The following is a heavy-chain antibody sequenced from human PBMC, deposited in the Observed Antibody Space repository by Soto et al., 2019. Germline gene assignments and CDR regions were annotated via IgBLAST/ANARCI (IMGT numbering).Heavy chain of an antibody. CDR2: IYHNERT. Sequence: QVQLQESGPGLVKPSGTLSLTCAVSGTSISSSQWWSWVRQPPGKGLEWIGEIYHNERTNYNPSLQSRLTMSLDKSKNQVSLKLRSVTAADTATYYCGRTKDYVYGVDVGGQGTTVTVSS. CDR1: GTSISSSQW. V-gene: IGHV4-4*02. CDR3: GRTKDYVYGVDV. J-gene: IGHJ6*02.